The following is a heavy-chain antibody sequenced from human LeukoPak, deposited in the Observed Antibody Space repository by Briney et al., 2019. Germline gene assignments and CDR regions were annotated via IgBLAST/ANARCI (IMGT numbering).Heavy chain of an antibody. CDR1: GFTFSSYG. CDR3: AKLEVVVVAATDDAFDI. D-gene: IGHD2-15*01. CDR2: ISHDGSNK. V-gene: IGHV3-30*18. Sequence: GGSLRLSCAASGFTFSSYGMHWVRQAPGKGLEWVAVISHDGSNKYYADSVKGRFTISRDNSKNTLYLQMNSLRAEDTAVYYCAKLEVVVVAATDDAFDIWGQGTMVTVSS. J-gene: IGHJ3*02.